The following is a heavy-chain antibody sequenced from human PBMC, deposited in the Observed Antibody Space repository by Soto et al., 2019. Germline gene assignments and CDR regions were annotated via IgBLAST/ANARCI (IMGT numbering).Heavy chain of an antibody. CDR3: AGTQPDYSSYA. V-gene: IGHV1-18*01. D-gene: IGHD4-4*01. CDR2: ISAYNGNT. J-gene: IGHJ4*02. CDR1: GYTFTSYG. Sequence: GAAVKVSCKASGYTFTSYGISWVRQAPGQGLEWMGWISAYNGNTNYAQKLQGRVTMTTDTSTSTAYMELRSLRSDDTAVYYCAGTQPDYSSYAWGQGTLVTVSS.